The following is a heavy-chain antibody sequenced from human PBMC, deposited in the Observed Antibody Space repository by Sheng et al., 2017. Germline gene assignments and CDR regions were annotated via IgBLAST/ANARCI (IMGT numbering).Heavy chain of an antibody. D-gene: IGHD3-9*01. Sequence: QVQLQESGPGLVKPSETLSLTCAVSGYSISSGYYWDWIRQPPGKGLEWIGSIYHSGSTYYNPSLKSRVTISVDTSKNQFSLKLSSVTAADTAVYYCAREMDDILTGYYILDYFDYWGQGTLVTVSS. J-gene: IGHJ4*02. V-gene: IGHV4-38-2*02. CDR3: AREMDDILTGYYILDYFDY. CDR1: GYSISSGYY. CDR2: IYHSGST.